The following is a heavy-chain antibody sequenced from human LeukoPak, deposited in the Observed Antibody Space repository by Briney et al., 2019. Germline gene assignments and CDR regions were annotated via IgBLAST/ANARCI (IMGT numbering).Heavy chain of an antibody. CDR2: ISASGVNT. V-gene: IGHV3-23*01. J-gene: IGHJ4*02. CDR1: EVTLGRYA. Sequence: GGSLRLSCVVSEVTLGRYAMSWVRQAPGKGLEWVSGISASGVNTHYAASVRGRFIISRDNSENTLYLQMNSLRAGDTALYFCAKYDYPDSTGPFHWGQGTLVTVSS. D-gene: IGHD3-22*01. CDR3: AKYDYPDSTGPFH.